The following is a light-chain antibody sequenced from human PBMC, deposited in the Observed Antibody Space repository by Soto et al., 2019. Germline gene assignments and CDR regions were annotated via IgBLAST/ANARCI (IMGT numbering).Light chain of an antibody. CDR3: SSYATSILEV. J-gene: IGLJ1*01. CDR1: SSDVGGYNF. Sequence: QSALTQPASVSGSPGQSITISCTGTSSDVGGYNFVSWYQQHPGKAPKLMIYDVSNRPSGVSDRFSGSKSGNTASLTIFGLQAEDEADYYCSSYATSILEVFGTGTKVTDL. V-gene: IGLV2-14*03. CDR2: DVS.